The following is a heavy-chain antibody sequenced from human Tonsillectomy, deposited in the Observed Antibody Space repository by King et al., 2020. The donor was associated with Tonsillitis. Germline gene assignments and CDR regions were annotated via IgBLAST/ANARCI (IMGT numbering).Heavy chain of an antibody. Sequence: VQLVESGGGLVKPGGSLRLSCAASGFTFSNAWMSWVRQAPGKGLEWVGRIKSKTDGGTTDYAAPVKGRFTISRDDSKNTLYLQMNSLKTEDTAVYYCTTLSNYGGAASFDYWGQGTLATVSS. CDR1: GFTFSNAW. CDR3: TTLSNYGGAASFDY. V-gene: IGHV3-15*01. D-gene: IGHD4-23*01. J-gene: IGHJ4*02. CDR2: IKSKTDGGTT.